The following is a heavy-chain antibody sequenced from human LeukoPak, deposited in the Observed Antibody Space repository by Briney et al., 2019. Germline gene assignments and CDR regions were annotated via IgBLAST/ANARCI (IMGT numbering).Heavy chain of an antibody. CDR2: INHSGST. CDR3: ARVGSSGYDY. J-gene: IGHJ4*02. D-gene: IGHD6-25*01. CDR1: GGSFSGYY. V-gene: IGHV4-34*01. Sequence: SETLSLTCAVYGGSFSGYYWSWIRQPPGKGLEWIGEINHSGSTSYNPSLKSRVTISVDTSKNQFSLKLSSVTAADTAVYYCARVGSSGYDYWGQGTLVTVSS.